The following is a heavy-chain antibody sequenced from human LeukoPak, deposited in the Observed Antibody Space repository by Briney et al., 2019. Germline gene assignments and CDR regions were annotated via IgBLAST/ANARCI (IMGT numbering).Heavy chain of an antibody. J-gene: IGHJ6*02. D-gene: IGHD2-15*01. CDR3: ANVGVVVAVDDEVRMDV. V-gene: IGHV3-23*01. Sequence: GGSLRLSCAASGFTFSSYAMSWVRQAPGKGLEWVSAISGSGGSTYYADSVKGRFTISRDNSKNTLYLQMNSLRAEDTAVYYCANVGVVVAVDDEVRMDVWGQGTTVTVSS. CDR2: ISGSGGST. CDR1: GFTFSSYA.